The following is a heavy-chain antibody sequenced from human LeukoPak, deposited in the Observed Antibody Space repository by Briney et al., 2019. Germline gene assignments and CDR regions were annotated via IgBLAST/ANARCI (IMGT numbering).Heavy chain of an antibody. V-gene: IGHV3-66*01. J-gene: IGHJ4*02. CDR2: IYSGGST. Sequence: GGSLRLSCAAPGFTFSGYNMTWVRQAAGKGLEWVSVIYSGGSTYYADSVKGRFTISRDNSKHTLYLQMNSLRAEDTAVYYCSKWKAIVLVPAARSPIDYWGQGTLVTVSS. CDR3: SKWKAIVLVPAARSPIDY. CDR1: GFTFSGYN. D-gene: IGHD2-2*01.